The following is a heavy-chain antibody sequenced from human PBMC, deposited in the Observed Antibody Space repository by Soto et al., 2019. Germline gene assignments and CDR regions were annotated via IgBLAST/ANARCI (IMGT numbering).Heavy chain of an antibody. CDR3: ARVYYYDSSGYFYYYYYGMDV. CDR2: IIPIFGTA. CDR1: GGTFSSYA. V-gene: IGHV1-69*13. Sequence: GASVKVSCKASGGTFSSYAISWVRQAPGQGLEWMGGIIPIFGTANYAQKFQGRVTITADESTCTAYMELSSLRSEDTAVYYFARVYYYDSSGYFYYYYYGMDVWGQGTTVTVSS. J-gene: IGHJ6*02. D-gene: IGHD3-22*01.